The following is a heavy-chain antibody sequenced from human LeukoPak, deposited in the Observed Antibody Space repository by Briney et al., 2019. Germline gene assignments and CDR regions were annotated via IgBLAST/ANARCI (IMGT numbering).Heavy chain of an antibody. J-gene: IGHJ4*02. V-gene: IGHV3-30-3*01. CDR3: ARGKQWLVISLVDY. CDR1: GFTFSSYA. D-gene: IGHD6-19*01. Sequence: PGGSLRLSCAASGFTFSSYAMHWVRQAPGKGLEWVAVISYDGSNKYYADSVKGRFTISRDNSKNTLYLQMNSLRAEDTAVYYCARGKQWLVISLVDYPGQGTLVTGSS. CDR2: ISYDGSNK.